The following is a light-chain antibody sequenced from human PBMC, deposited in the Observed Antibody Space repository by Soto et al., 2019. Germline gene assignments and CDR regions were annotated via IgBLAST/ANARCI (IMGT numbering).Light chain of an antibody. V-gene: IGLV2-14*01. J-gene: IGLJ2*01. CDR3: STYTSSSAVV. Sequence: QSALTQPASVSGSPGQSITISCTGTSSDVGGYNYVSWYQQHPGKAPKLMIYEVSNRPSGVSNRFSGSKSGNTASLTISGLQAEEGAAYYCSTYTSSSAVVFGGGTTVTVL. CDR1: SSDVGGYNY. CDR2: EVS.